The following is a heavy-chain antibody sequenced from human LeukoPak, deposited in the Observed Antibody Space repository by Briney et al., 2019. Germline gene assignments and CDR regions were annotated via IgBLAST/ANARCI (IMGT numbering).Heavy chain of an antibody. CDR2: IVVGSGNT. J-gene: IGHJ6*03. V-gene: IGHV1-58*02. CDR1: GFTFTSSA. CDR3: ARVAAEVVGVPGAIGFGWLRRDYYYMDV. D-gene: IGHD2-2*02. Sequence: ASVKVSCKASGFTFTSSAMQWVRQARGQRLEWIGWIVVGSGNTNYAQKFQGRVTMTRDMSTSTVYMELSSLRSEDTAVYYCARVAAEVVGVPGAIGFGWLRRDYYYMDVWGKGTTVTVSS.